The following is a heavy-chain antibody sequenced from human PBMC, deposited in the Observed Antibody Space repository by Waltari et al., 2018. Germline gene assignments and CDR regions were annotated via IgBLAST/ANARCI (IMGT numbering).Heavy chain of an antibody. D-gene: IGHD3-9*01. J-gene: IGHJ3*02. CDR1: DYNFSNYW. CDR2: IDPTDSSA. V-gene: IGHV5-10-1*03. Sequence: EVQLVQSGAEVKKPGESLRISCQISDYNFSNYWISWVRQRPGKGLEWVGRIDPTDSSANYGPSFQGHVTISIDKSLNTAYLQWRSLKASDTAMYYWARPIYGDDAFDIWGQGTVVTVSS. CDR3: ARPIYGDDAFDI.